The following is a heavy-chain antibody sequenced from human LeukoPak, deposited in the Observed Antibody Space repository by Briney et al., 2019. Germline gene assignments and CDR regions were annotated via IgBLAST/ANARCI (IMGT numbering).Heavy chain of an antibody. CDR1: GGSVSGYY. Sequence: SEALSLTCTVSGGSVSGYYWTWIRQPAGKGLEWIGRTHSSGSTNYNPSLKSRVTMSVDTSKNQFSLKLSSVTAADTAVYYCARRVGYSSGWGSYYYYGMDVWGQGTTVTVSS. V-gene: IGHV4-4*07. D-gene: IGHD6-19*01. CDR3: ARRVGYSSGWGSYYYYGMDV. CDR2: THSSGST. J-gene: IGHJ6*02.